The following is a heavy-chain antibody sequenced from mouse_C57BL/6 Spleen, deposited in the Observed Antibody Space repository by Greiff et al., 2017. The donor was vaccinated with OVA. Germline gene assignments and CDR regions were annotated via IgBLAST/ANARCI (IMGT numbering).Heavy chain of an antibody. CDR2: IDPSDSYT. V-gene: IGHV1-50*01. D-gene: IGHD1-1*01. J-gene: IGHJ1*03. Sequence: QVQLQQPGAELVKPGASVKLSCKASGYTFTSYWMQWVKQRPGQGLEWIGEIDPSDSYTNYNQKFKGKATLTVDTSSSTAYMQLSSLTSADSAVYFCARHCYGRGGAGYFDVWGTGTTVTVSS. CDR3: ARHCYGRGGAGYFDV. CDR1: GYTFTSYW.